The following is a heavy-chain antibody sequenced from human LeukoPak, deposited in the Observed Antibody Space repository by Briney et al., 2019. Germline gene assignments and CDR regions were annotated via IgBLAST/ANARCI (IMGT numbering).Heavy chain of an antibody. CDR3: ARLPAYCSSTSCYYDY. CDR2: IKQDGGEK. CDR1: GFTFSSYW. V-gene: IGHV3-7*01. J-gene: IGHJ4*02. D-gene: IGHD2-2*01. Sequence: PGGSLRLSCAASGFTFSSYWMTWVRQAPGRGLEWVANIKQDGGEKYYVDSVKGRFTISRDNAKNSLFLQMNSLRAEDTAVYYCARLPAYCSSTSCYYDYWGQGTLVTVSS.